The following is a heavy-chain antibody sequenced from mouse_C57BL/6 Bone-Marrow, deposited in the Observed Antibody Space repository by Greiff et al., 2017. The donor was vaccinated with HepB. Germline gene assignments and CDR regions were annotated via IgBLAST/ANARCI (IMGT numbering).Heavy chain of an antibody. Sequence: EVNVVESGGGLVKPGGSLKLSCAASGFTFSSYAMSWVRQTPEKRLEWVATISDGGSYTYYPDNVKGRFTISRDNAKNNLYLQMSHLKSEDTAMYYCARGAQATMAWFAYWGQGTLVTVSA. CDR3: ARGAQATMAWFAY. J-gene: IGHJ3*01. D-gene: IGHD3-2*02. V-gene: IGHV5-4*03. CDR1: GFTFSSYA. CDR2: ISDGGSYT.